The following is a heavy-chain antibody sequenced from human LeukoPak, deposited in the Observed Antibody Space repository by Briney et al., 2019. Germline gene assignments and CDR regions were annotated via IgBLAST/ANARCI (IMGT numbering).Heavy chain of an antibody. CDR3: AKDIGTTGTGGLFDY. V-gene: IGHV3-9*01. CDR2: ISWNSGSI. J-gene: IGHJ4*02. Sequence: PGRSLRLSCAASGFTFDEYAMHWVRQAPGKGLEWVSGISWNSGSIGYADSVKGRFTISRDNAKNSLYLQMNSLRAEDTALYYCAKDIGTTGTGGLFDYWGQGTLVTVSS. D-gene: IGHD1-1*01. CDR1: GFTFDEYA.